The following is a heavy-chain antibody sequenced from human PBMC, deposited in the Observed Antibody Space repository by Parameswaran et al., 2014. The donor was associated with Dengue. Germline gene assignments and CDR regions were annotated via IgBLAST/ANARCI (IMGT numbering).Heavy chain of an antibody. Sequence: PGKGLEWIGYIYHSGSTYYNPSLKSRVTISVDRSKNQFSLKLSSVTAADTAVYYCARGADCSGGSCYGSLWFDPWGQGTLVTVSS. V-gene: IGHV4-30-2*01. CDR2: IYHSGST. CDR3: ARGADCSGGSCYGSLWFDP. D-gene: IGHD2-15*01. J-gene: IGHJ5*02.